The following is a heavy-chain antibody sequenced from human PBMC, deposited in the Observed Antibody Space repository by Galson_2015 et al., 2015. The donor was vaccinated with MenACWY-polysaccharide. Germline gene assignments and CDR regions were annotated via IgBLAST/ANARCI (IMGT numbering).Heavy chain of an antibody. Sequence: SLRLSCAGSGFTFSDFTVNWVRQAPGKGLEWVSFISTGSGIIYYADSVKGRFTISRDNAKNSLYLQMNSLRDEDTAVYYCARASSTDYWGQGTLVTVSS. CDR2: ISTGSGII. J-gene: IGHJ4*02. CDR1: GFTFSDFT. D-gene: IGHD2-2*01. CDR3: ARASSTDY. V-gene: IGHV3-48*02.